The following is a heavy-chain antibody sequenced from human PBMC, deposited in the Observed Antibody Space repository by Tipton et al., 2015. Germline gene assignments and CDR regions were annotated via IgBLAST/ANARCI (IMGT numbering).Heavy chain of an antibody. CDR1: GGSVSSGSYY. Sequence: PGLVKPSETLSLTCTVSGGSVSSGSYYWSWIRQPPGKGLEWIGYISFSNTTHYNPSLKSRITISLNTSKNQFSLKLNSVTAADTAVYYCAREVGDYGDLNWYFDLWGRGTLVTVSS. D-gene: IGHD4-17*01. CDR3: AREVGDYGDLNWYFDL. CDR2: ISFSNTT. J-gene: IGHJ2*01. V-gene: IGHV4-61*01.